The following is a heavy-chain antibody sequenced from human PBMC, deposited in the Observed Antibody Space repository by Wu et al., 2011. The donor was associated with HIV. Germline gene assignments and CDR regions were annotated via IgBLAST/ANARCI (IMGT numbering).Heavy chain of an antibody. CDR3: ARADSGSYWGDAFDF. J-gene: IGHJ3*01. CDR1: GYSFTRYY. D-gene: IGHD1-26*01. Sequence: QVQLMQSGAEVKEPGASVKVSCKASGYSFTRYYVHWVRQTPGQGLEWMGGIIPIFGTANYAQKFQGRVTITTDESTSTAYMELSSLRSEDTAVYYCARADSGSYWGDAFDFWGQGDNGHRLF. CDR2: IIPIFGTA. V-gene: IGHV1-69*01.